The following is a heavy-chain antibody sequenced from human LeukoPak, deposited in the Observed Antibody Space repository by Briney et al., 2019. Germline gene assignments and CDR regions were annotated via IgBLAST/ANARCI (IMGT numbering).Heavy chain of an antibody. V-gene: IGHV3-7*01. J-gene: IGHJ4*02. D-gene: IGHD2-15*01. CDR1: GFTFSSNW. CDR3: ASGNFFNY. CDR2: IKEDGSQK. Sequence: GGSLRLSCAASGFTFSSNWMTWVRQAPGKGLEWVANIKEDGSQKQYVDSVKGRFTTSRDNAMNSLYLQMNSLRAEDTAVYYCASGNFFNYWGQGTLVTVSA.